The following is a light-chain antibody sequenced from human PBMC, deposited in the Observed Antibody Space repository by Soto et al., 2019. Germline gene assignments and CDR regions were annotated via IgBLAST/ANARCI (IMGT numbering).Light chain of an antibody. CDR3: QQTYKGWT. J-gene: IGKJ1*01. CDR1: QSISRA. Sequence: DIQMTQSPSSLSATIGDRVTITCRASQSISRAVNWYQQKAGKGPKLLIYAASTLQWGVPSRFSGSGAGTDFTLTISSLQPEDFATYYCQQTYKGWTFGQGTKVDVK. V-gene: IGKV1-39*01. CDR2: AAS.